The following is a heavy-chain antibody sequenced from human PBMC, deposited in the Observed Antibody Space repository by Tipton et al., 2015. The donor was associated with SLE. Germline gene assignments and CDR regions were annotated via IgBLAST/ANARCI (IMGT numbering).Heavy chain of an antibody. J-gene: IGHJ4*02. Sequence: SLRLSCAANGFTFDNYAMTWVRQAPGKGLECVSVGFSAGNTFYADSVKGRFNISRDNAKNSLYLQMNSLRAEATAVYYCARDRRPPATHMVYWGKGTLVIVSS. V-gene: IGHV3-21*03. CDR3: ARDRRPPATHMVY. CDR1: GFTFDNYA. CDR2: GFSAGNT. D-gene: IGHD2-8*01.